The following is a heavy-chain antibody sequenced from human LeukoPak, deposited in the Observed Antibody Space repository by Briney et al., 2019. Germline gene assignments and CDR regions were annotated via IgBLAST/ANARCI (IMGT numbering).Heavy chain of an antibody. CDR2: IYYSGST. V-gene: IGHV4-59*12. J-gene: IGHJ4*02. CDR3: ASLAPGYSSGWPFDY. CDR1: GGSISSYY. Sequence: SETLSLTCTVSGGSISSYYWSWIRKPPGQGLEWIGYIYYSGSTNYNPSLKSRVTISVDTSKNQFSLKLSSVTAAGTAVYYCASLAPGYSSGWPFDYWGQGTLVTVSS. D-gene: IGHD6-19*01.